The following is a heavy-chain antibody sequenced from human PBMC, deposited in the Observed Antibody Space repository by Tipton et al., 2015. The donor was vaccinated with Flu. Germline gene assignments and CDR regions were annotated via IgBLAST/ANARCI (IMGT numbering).Heavy chain of an antibody. V-gene: IGHV1-18*01. CDR2: ISPYNGKI. J-gene: IGHJ5*02. D-gene: IGHD6-19*01. Sequence: QVQLVQSGAEVKKAGASVKVPCKASGSTFSSYGISWVRQAPGQGLEWMGWISPYNGKIKYAKKFQGRVTMTTDTSTSTAYMELRSLRSDDTAVCYCARTAKIWLAVAGIQVWFDPLGHGTLVTVSS. CDR1: GSTFSSYG. CDR3: ARTAKIWLAVAGIQVWFDP.